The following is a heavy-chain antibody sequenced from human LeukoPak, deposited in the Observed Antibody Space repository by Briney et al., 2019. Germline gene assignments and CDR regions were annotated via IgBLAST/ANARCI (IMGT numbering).Heavy chain of an antibody. CDR1: SGSISSYY. CDR2: IYYSGST. Sequence: SETLSLTCTVSSGSISSYYWNWIRQPPGKGLEWLGYIYYSGSTKYNPSLKSRVTISVDTSKNQFSLYLSSVTAADTAVYYCARAGVGWLQSMGPFDYWGQGTLVTVSS. V-gene: IGHV4-59*01. CDR3: ARAGVGWLQSMGPFDY. J-gene: IGHJ4*02. D-gene: IGHD5-24*01.